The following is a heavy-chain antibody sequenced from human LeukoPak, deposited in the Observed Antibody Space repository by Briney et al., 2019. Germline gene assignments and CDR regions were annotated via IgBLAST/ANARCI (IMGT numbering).Heavy chain of an antibody. V-gene: IGHV4-39*01. Sequence: SETLSLTCTVSGGSISSSSYCWGWFRQPPGKGLEWIGTIFNSGSTYSNPSLKSRVTISVDTSKNQFSLKLSSVTAADTAVYYCARQYDSSGYYYFDYWGQGTLVTVSS. CDR2: IFNSGST. CDR3: ARQYDSSGYYYFDY. D-gene: IGHD3-22*01. CDR1: GGSISSSSYC. J-gene: IGHJ4*02.